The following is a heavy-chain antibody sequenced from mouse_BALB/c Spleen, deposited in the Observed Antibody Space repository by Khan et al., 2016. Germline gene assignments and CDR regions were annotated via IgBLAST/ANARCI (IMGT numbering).Heavy chain of an antibody. Sequence: QVQLQQSGAELVRPGTSVTLSCKASGYTFTDYEMHWVKQTPVHGLEWIGSIDPATGGTAHNQKFKGKAPLTEDKSSSTAYMELRSLTSEDSAVYYCTIRDFFAGSPHHFYYWGQGTTLIVSS. CDR2: IDPATGGT. V-gene: IGHV1-15*01. CDR1: GYTFTDYE. CDR3: TIRDFFAGSPHHFYY. D-gene: IGHD1-1*01. J-gene: IGHJ2*01.